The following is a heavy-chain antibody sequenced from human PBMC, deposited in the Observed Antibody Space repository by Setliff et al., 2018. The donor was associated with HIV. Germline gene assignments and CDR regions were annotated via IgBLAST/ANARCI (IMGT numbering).Heavy chain of an antibody. CDR3: ARNSSGWYYSNYYYYGMDV. D-gene: IGHD6-19*01. CDR1: GYTFTGYY. CDR2: INPNSGGT. V-gene: IGHV1-2*02. J-gene: IGHJ6*02. Sequence: ASVKVSCKASGYTFTGYYMHWVRQAPGRGLEWMGWINPNSGGTNYAQKFQGRVTMTRDTSISTAYMELSRLRSDDTAVYYCARNSSGWYYSNYYYYGMDVWGQGTTVTV.